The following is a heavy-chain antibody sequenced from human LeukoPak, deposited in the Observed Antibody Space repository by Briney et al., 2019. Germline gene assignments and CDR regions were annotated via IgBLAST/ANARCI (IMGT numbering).Heavy chain of an antibody. D-gene: IGHD3-10*01. CDR1: GGSISSYY. J-gene: IGHJ4*02. CDR2: IYYSGST. CDR3: ARLGYYGSGPGVFDH. V-gene: IGHV4-59*08. Sequence: SETLSLTCTVSGGSISSYYWSWIRQPPGKGLDWIGYIYYSGSTNYNPSLKSRVTISVDTSKNQFSLKLSSVTAADTAVYYCARLGYYGSGPGVFDHWGQGTLVTVSS.